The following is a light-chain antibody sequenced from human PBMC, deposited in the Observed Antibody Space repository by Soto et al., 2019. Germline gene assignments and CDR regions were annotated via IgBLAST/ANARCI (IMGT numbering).Light chain of an antibody. J-gene: IGKJ1*01. Sequence: EIVMTQSPATLSVSPGERATLSCRASQSVSSNLAWYQQKPGQAPRLLIYGASTRATGIPARFSGSGSGTGFTLTISSLQSEDFAVYYCQQYNNWPRTFGQETKVEIK. CDR2: GAS. CDR1: QSVSSN. V-gene: IGKV3-15*01. CDR3: QQYNNWPRT.